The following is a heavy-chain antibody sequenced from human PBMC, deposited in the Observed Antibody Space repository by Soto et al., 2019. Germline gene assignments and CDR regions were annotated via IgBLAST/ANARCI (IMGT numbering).Heavy chain of an antibody. CDR3: ERLRSYCGGDCLKWFDP. Sequence: SETLSLTCTVSGGSISSSSYYWGWIRQPPGKGLEWIGSIYYSGSTYYNPSLKSRVTISVDTSKNQFSLKLSSVTAADTAVYYCERLRSYCGGDCLKWFDPWGQGTLVTVSS. D-gene: IGHD2-21*02. V-gene: IGHV4-39*01. CDR2: IYYSGST. CDR1: GGSISSSSYY. J-gene: IGHJ5*02.